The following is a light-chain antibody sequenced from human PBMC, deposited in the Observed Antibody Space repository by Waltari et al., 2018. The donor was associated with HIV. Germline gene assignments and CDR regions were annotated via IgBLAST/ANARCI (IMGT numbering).Light chain of an antibody. J-gene: IGLJ1*01. CDR2: DVN. CDR3: CSHAGNFIFV. V-gene: IGLV2-11*01. CDR1: SSYVDTF. Sequence: QSALTQPHSVSGSPRQPLTISCTGTSSYVDTFVSWYQQHPGKAPKVMIYDVNKRPSGVPDRFSGSKSGNTASLTISGLQAEDEADYHCCSHAGNFIFVFGTGTKVTVL.